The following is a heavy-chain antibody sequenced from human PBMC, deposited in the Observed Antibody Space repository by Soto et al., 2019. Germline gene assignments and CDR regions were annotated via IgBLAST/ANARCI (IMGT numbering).Heavy chain of an antibody. V-gene: IGHV6-1*01. Sequence: SQTLSLTCAISVDSVSGNSVAWGWIRQSPSRGLEWLGRTYYMSRWYNDYGVSVKSRITIXRDTSKNQFSLQLNSVTPEDTAVYVCARVNLGYCTSTSCLVYYYYGMDVWGQGTTVTVSS. CDR3: ARVNLGYCTSTSCLVYYYYGMDV. J-gene: IGHJ6*02. CDR2: TYYMSRWYN. CDR1: VDSVSGNSVA. D-gene: IGHD2-2*01.